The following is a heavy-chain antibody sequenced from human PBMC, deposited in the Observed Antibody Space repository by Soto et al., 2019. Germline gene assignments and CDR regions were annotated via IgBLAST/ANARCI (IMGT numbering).Heavy chain of an antibody. Sequence: SETLSLTGTVSGGSVSSYYWSWMRQPAGKGLEWIGRIYTSGSTNYNPSLKSRVTMSVDTSKNQFSLKLSSVTAADTAVYYCAREDKYCSGGSCYHSPSFVIDYWGQGTLVTVSS. J-gene: IGHJ4*02. V-gene: IGHV4-4*07. CDR3: AREDKYCSGGSCYHSPSFVIDY. CDR1: GGSVSSYY. CDR2: IYTSGST. D-gene: IGHD2-15*01.